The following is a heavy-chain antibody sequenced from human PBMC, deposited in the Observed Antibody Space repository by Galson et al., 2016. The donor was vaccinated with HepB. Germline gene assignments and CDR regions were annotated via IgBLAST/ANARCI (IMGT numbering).Heavy chain of an antibody. CDR3: AKDISRYCRSTSCHDAFDI. D-gene: IGHD2-2*01. CDR2: ISWNSGSK. CDR1: GFTFDDYA. Sequence: SLRLSCAASGFTFDDYAMHWVRQAPGKGLEWVSGISWNSGSKGYADSVKGRFTISRDNAKNSLYLQMNSLRAEDTALYYYAKDISRYCRSTSCHDAFDIWGQGTMVSVSS. V-gene: IGHV3-9*01. J-gene: IGHJ3*02.